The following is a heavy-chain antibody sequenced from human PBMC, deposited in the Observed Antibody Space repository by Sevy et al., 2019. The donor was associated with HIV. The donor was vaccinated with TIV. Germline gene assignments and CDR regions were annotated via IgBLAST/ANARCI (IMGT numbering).Heavy chain of an antibody. CDR1: GFSFDSYG. J-gene: IGHJ6*03. V-gene: IGHV3-23*01. Sequence: GGSLRLSCAVSGFSFDSYGMTWVRQAPGKGLEWVSAISGSGTRTYYADSVKGRFIISRDNSKNTLDLQMNSLRAEDKAIYYAGKGGGGHYDPDEIAYYFYYYNMDVWGKGTTVTVSS. CDR3: GKGGGGHYDPDEIAYYFYYYNMDV. D-gene: IGHD3-22*01. CDR2: ISGSGTRT.